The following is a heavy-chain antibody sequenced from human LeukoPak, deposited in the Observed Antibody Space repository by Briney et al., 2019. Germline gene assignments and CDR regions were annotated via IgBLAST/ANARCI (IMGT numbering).Heavy chain of an antibody. CDR1: GGTFSSYA. CDR2: IIPIFGTA. CDR3: ARGPGFGELGVGYYYYYMDV. J-gene: IGHJ6*03. V-gene: IGHV1-69*05. D-gene: IGHD3-10*01. Sequence: VASVKVSCKASGGTFSSYAISWVRQAPGQGLEWMGGIIPIFGTANYAQKFQGRVTITTDESTSTAYMELSSLRSEDTAVYYCARGPGFGELGVGYYYYYMDVWGKGTTVTVSS.